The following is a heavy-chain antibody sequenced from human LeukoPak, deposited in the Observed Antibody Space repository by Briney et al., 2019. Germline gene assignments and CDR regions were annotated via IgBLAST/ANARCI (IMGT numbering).Heavy chain of an antibody. CDR1: GFTFSSYS. CDR3: ARVYSSGWLVDY. J-gene: IGHJ4*02. V-gene: IGHV3-21*01. CDR2: ISSSSSYI. D-gene: IGHD6-19*01. Sequence: GGSLRLSCAASGFTFSSYSMNWVRQAPGKGLEWGSSISSSSSYIYYADSVKGRFTISRDNAKNSLYLQMNSLRAEDTAVYYCARVYSSGWLVDYWGQGTLVTVSS.